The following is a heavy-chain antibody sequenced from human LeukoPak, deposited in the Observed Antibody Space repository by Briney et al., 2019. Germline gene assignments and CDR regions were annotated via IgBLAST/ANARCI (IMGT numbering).Heavy chain of an antibody. D-gene: IGHD5-18*01. Sequence: GGFLRLSCAASGFTFNKYWMSWVRQAPGKGLEWVANIKEDGNEEYYVDSVKGRFTISRVNAENSLYLQINSLRAEDTAVYYCAREGYSYGFDYWGQGTLVTVSS. CDR1: GFTFNKYW. CDR2: IKEDGNEE. J-gene: IGHJ4*02. V-gene: IGHV3-7*01. CDR3: AREGYSYGFDY.